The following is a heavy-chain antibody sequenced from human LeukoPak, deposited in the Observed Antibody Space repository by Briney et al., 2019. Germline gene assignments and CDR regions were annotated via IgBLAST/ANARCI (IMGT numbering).Heavy chain of an antibody. V-gene: IGHV4-38-2*02. Sequence: PSETLSLTCTVSGYSISSGYYWGWIRQPPGKGLEWIGSIYHSGSTYYNPSLKSRVTISVDTSENQFSLKLSSVTAADTAVYYCARDIVVVPAAIASSDWFDPWGPGTLVTVSS. CDR2: IYHSGST. CDR1: GYSISSGYY. CDR3: ARDIVVVPAAIASSDWFDP. D-gene: IGHD2-2*01. J-gene: IGHJ5*02.